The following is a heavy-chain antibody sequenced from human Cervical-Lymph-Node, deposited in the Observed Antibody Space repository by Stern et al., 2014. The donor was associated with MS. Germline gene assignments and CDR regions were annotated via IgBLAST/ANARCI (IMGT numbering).Heavy chain of an antibody. CDR3: ARGIVATIHTF. J-gene: IGHJ4*02. CDR1: GGPFSSYA. CDR2: ISPILGTA. D-gene: IGHD5-12*01. V-gene: IGHV1-69*01. Sequence: QVQLVQSGAEVKKPGSSVKVSCKASGGPFSSYAITWVRQAPGQGLEWMGGISPILGTANYAQKFQGRVTITADESTRTAYMELSSLRSEDTAVYYCARGIVATIHTFWGQGTLVTVSS.